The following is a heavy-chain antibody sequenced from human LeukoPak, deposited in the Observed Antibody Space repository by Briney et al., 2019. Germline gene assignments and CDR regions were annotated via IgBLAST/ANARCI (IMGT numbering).Heavy chain of an antibody. CDR2: ISSSSSYI. Sequence: PGGSLRLSCAASGFTFSSYAMSWVRQAPGKGLEWVSSISSSSSYIYYADSVKGRFTISRDNAKNSLYLQMNSLRAEDTAVYYCARLPSALRDYDSSDPGAFDIWGQGTMVTVSS. V-gene: IGHV3-21*01. CDR3: ARLPSALRDYDSSDPGAFDI. J-gene: IGHJ3*02. CDR1: GFTFSSYA. D-gene: IGHD3-22*01.